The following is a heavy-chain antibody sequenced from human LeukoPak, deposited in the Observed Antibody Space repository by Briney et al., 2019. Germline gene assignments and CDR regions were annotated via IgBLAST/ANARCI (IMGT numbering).Heavy chain of an antibody. J-gene: IGHJ6*02. Sequence: SETLSLTCTVSGGSVRTGTYYWTWIRQPPGEGLEWIGYIYHSGSTNYNPSLKSRVTISLDTSKNQFSLKLSSVTAADTAVYYCAREGSGNYFYYGMDVWGQGTTVTVSS. CDR2: IYHSGST. CDR1: GGSVRTGTYY. CDR3: AREGSGNYFYYGMDV. V-gene: IGHV4-61*01. D-gene: IGHD1-7*01.